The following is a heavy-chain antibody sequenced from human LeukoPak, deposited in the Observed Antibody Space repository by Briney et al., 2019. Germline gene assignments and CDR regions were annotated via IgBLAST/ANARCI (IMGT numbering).Heavy chain of an antibody. V-gene: IGHV5-51*01. CDR2: IYPGDSDT. J-gene: IGHJ6*02. Sequence: GESLKISCKGSGYSFTSYWIGWVRQMPGKGLEWMGIIYPGDSDTRYSPSFQGQVTISADKSISTAYLQWSSLKASDTAMYYCARLGQYSGYDLGYYYYYYGMDVWGQGTTVTVSS. CDR1: GYSFTSYW. CDR3: ARLGQYSGYDLGYYYYYYGMDV. D-gene: IGHD5-12*01.